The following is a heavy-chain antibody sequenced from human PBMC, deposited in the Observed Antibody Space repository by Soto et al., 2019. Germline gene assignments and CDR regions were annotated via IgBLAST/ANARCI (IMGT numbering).Heavy chain of an antibody. CDR3: ATNRRSADY. V-gene: IGHV3-53*04. CDR1: GFTVSSNY. Sequence: EVQRVESGGGLVQPGGSLRLSCAASGFTVSSNYMSWVLQAPGKGLDCVSVIYSGGSTYYADSVKGRFTISRHNYKNTLYLQMNSLRAEDTAVYYCATNRRSADYWGQGNLVTVSS. CDR2: IYSGGST. J-gene: IGHJ4*02. D-gene: IGHD2-8*01.